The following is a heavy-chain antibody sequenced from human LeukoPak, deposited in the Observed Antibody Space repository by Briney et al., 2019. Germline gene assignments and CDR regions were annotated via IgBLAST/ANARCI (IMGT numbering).Heavy chain of an antibody. J-gene: IGHJ5*02. CDR1: GYTFTSYD. V-gene: IGHV1-8*01. Sequence: ASVKLSCKASGYTFTSYDINWVRQATGQGLEWMGWMNPNSGNTGYAQNFKGRVTMTKNTSISTAHMELSSLRSEDTAVYYGARLPGGRRRRAAAGTGWFDPWGQGTLVTVSS. CDR2: MNPNSGNT. CDR3: ARLPGGRRRRAAAGTGWFDP. D-gene: IGHD6-13*01.